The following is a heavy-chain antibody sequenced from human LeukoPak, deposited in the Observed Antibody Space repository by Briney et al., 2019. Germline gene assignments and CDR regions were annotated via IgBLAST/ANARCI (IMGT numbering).Heavy chain of an antibody. V-gene: IGHV5-51*01. CDR2: IYPGDSDT. CDR3: AALVGRSGWAYFDY. D-gene: IGHD2-15*01. CDR1: GYSFTTHW. J-gene: IGHJ4*02. Sequence: GESLKISCKASGYSFTTHWIGWVRQMPGKGLEWMGIIYPGDSDTRYSPSFHGQVTMSADKSITTAHLQWSSLKASDSAVYYCAALVGRSGWAYFDYWGQGTLVTVFS.